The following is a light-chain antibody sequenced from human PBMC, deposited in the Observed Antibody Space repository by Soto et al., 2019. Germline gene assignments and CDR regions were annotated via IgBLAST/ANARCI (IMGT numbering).Light chain of an antibody. V-gene: IGLV2-8*01. Sequence: QSALTQPPSASGSPGQSVTISCTGTSSDVGGYNYVSWYQQHPGKAPKLMIYEVNKRPSGVPDRFSGSKSGNTASLTVSGFQAEDEADYYCSSYTGSNKVFGGGTKVTVL. CDR2: EVN. J-gene: IGLJ2*01. CDR1: SSDVGGYNY. CDR3: SSYTGSNKV.